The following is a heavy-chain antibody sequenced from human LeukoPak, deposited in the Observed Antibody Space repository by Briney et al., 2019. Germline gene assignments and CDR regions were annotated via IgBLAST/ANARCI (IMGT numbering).Heavy chain of an antibody. V-gene: IGHV1-69*13. D-gene: IGHD3-22*01. CDR2: IIPIFGTA. Sequence: SVKVSCKASGGTFSSYAISWVRQAPGQGLEWMGGIIPIFGTANYAQKFHGRVTITADESTSTAYMELSSLRSEDTAVYYCAREEGYYDSSGYYPAPINYWGQGTLVTVSS. CDR3: AREEGYYDSSGYYPAPINY. CDR1: GGTFSSYA. J-gene: IGHJ4*02.